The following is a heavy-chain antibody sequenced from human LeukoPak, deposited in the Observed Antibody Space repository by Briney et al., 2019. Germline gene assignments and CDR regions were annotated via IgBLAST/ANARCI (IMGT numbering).Heavy chain of an antibody. CDR1: GGSISSYY. J-gene: IGHJ3*02. D-gene: IGHD3-10*01. CDR2: IYYSGST. Sequence: SESLSLTCTVSGGSISSYYWSWIRRPPGKGLEWIGYIYYSGSTNYNPSLKSRGTISVDTSKNQFSLKLSSVTAADTAVYYCARPMVRGVIVPFDIWGQGTMVTVST. CDR3: ARPMVRGVIVPFDI. V-gene: IGHV4-59*08.